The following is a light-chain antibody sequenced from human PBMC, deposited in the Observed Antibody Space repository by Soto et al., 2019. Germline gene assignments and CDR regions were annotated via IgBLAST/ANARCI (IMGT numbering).Light chain of an antibody. Sequence: EIVLTQSPGTLSLSPGERATLFCRASQSVNSNYLAWYQQKPGQAPRLLIYGASSRATGIPDRFSGSGSGEDFTLSINGLEPEDFAVYYCEQYGSSPYTFGQGTKLEIK. CDR3: EQYGSSPYT. CDR1: QSVNSNY. CDR2: GAS. J-gene: IGKJ2*01. V-gene: IGKV3-20*01.